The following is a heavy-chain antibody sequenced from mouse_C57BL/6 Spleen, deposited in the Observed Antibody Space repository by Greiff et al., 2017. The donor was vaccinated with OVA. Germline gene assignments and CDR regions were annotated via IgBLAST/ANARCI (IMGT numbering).Heavy chain of an antibody. CDR2: IWSGGST. D-gene: IGHD2-2*01. J-gene: IGHJ3*01. CDR1: GFSLTSYG. V-gene: IGHV2-2*01. Sequence: QVQLKESGPGLVQPSQSLSITCTVSGFSLTSYGVHWVRQSPGKGLEWLGVIWSGGSTDYNAAFISRLSIRKDNSKSQVFLKMNSLQADDTAIYYCAREYGYDGAWFAYWGQGTLVTVSA. CDR3: AREYGYDGAWFAY.